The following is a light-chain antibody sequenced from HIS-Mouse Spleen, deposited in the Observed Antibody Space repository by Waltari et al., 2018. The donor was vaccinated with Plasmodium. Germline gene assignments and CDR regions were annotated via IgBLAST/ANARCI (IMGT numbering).Light chain of an antibody. CDR2: RDS. J-gene: IGLJ3*02. Sequence: SYELTQPLSVSVALGQTARITCGGNTIGSKYVHWYQQKPGQAPVLVIYRDSNRPSGIPERFSGSNSGNTATLTISRAQAGDEADYYCQVWDSSTVFGGGTKLTVL. CDR1: TIGSKY. CDR3: QVWDSSTV. V-gene: IGLV3-9*01.